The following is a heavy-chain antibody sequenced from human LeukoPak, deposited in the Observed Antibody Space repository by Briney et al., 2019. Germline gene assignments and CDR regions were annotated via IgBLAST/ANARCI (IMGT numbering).Heavy chain of an antibody. CDR1: GFTFSNAW. Sequence: GGSLRLSCATSGFTFSNAWMSWVRQAPGRGPEWVGRIKSKKDGETTDYAAPVKGRFTISRDDSKNTLYLQMNSLKTEDTAVYYCTTYMIPVPWGQGTLVTVSS. V-gene: IGHV3-15*01. CDR2: IKSKKDGETT. CDR3: TTYMIPVP. D-gene: IGHD3-22*01. J-gene: IGHJ5*02.